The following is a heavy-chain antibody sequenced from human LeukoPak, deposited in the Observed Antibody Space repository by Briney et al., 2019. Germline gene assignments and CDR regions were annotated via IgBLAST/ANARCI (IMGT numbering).Heavy chain of an antibody. D-gene: IGHD3-10*01. CDR3: AKNAREEGFGYLWFGEAPDAFDI. Sequence: GGSLRLSCAASGFTFSSYGMHWVRQAPGKGLEWVAFIRYDGSNKYYADSVKGRFTISRDNSKNTLYLQMNSLRAEDTAVYYCAKNAREEGFGYLWFGEAPDAFDIWGQGTMVTVSS. CDR1: GFTFSSYG. CDR2: IRYDGSNK. J-gene: IGHJ3*02. V-gene: IGHV3-30*02.